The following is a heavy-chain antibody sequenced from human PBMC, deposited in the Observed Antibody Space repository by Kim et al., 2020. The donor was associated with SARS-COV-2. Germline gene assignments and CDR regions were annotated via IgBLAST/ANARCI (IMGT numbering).Heavy chain of an antibody. V-gene: IGHV3-73*01. CDR2: ISTKPKSYAT. Sequence: GGSLRLSCAASGFTFSGSNIHWVRQASGKGLEWVGRISTKPKSYATAYGASVKGRFTISRDASKNTAYLQMSSLRAEDTAVYYCTSLTTTGETFWGRGTLVAVSS. D-gene: IGHD1-1*01. CDR1: GFTFSGSN. J-gene: IGHJ4*02. CDR3: TSLTTTGETF.